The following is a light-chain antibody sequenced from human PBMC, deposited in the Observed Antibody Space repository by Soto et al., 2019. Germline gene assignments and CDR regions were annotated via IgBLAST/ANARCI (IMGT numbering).Light chain of an antibody. CDR2: SDT. CDR1: NIGSKG. V-gene: IGLV3-21*04. J-gene: IGLJ2*01. CDR3: QVGDRGCAPVV. Sequence: SYELTQPPSVSVAPGKTASISCGGNNIGSKGVHWYQQKPGQAPVLVIYSDTDLPPVIPERFSGSNSANLATLIISRVEAGDGAGYFWQVGDRGCAPVVFGGGTKPTVL.